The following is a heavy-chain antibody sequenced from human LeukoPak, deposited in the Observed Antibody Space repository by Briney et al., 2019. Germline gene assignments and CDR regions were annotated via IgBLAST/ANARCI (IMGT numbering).Heavy chain of an antibody. V-gene: IGHV3-7*03. CDR1: GFTFSSYW. Sequence: GSLRLSRAASGFTFSSYWMSWVRQAPGKGLEWVANIKQDGSEKYYVDSVKGRFTISRDNAKNSLYLQMNSLRAEDTAVYYCARDRAGLRYFDWSSPNAFDIWGQGTMVIVSS. CDR3: ARDRAGLRYFDWSSPNAFDI. J-gene: IGHJ3*02. D-gene: IGHD3-9*01. CDR2: IKQDGSEK.